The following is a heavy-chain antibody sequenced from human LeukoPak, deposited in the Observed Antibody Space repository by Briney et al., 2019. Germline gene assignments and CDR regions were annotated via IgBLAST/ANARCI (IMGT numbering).Heavy chain of an antibody. Sequence: SETLSLTCIVSGYSISSGYYWSWIRQPPGKGLEWIGSIFHSGSTYYNPSLKSRVTISVDTSKNQFSLKLSSVTAADTAVYYCARGYGSGSYALPSPYYYYGMDVWGQGTTVTVSS. CDR2: IFHSGST. J-gene: IGHJ6*02. CDR3: ARGYGSGSYALPSPYYYYGMDV. D-gene: IGHD3-10*01. V-gene: IGHV4-38-2*02. CDR1: GYSISSGYY.